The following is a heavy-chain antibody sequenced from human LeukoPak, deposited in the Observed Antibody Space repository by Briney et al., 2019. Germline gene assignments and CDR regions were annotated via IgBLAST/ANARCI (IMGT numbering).Heavy chain of an antibody. J-gene: IGHJ4*02. CDR1: GGSISSSSYY. V-gene: IGHV4-39*01. Sequence: SETLSLTCTVSGGSISSSSYYWGWIRQPPGKGLEWIGSIYYSGSSYYNPSLKSRVTISVDTSKNQFSLKLSSVIAADTAVYFCARAPRDYYDSSGPFDYWGQGTLVTVSS. D-gene: IGHD3-22*01. CDR3: ARAPRDYYDSSGPFDY. CDR2: IYYSGSS.